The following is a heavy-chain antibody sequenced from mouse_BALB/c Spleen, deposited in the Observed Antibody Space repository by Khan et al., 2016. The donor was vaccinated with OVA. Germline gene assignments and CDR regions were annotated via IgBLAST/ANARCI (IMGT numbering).Heavy chain of an antibody. CDR2: INPSNGYT. D-gene: IGHD2-14*01. CDR1: GYTFTSYT. J-gene: IGHJ3*01. Sequence: QVQLQQSGAELARPGASVKMSCKASGYTFTSYTIHWIKVRPGQGLEWIGFINPSNGYTNYNQKFKDKATLTADKSSTTVHMQLSSLTSYDSAVYNCVRDGAYHRNDGWFAYWGQGTLVTVSA. CDR3: VRDGAYHRNDGWFAY. V-gene: IGHV1-4*01.